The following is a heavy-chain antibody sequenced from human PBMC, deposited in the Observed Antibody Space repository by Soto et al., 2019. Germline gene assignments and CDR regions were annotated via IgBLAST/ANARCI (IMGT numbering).Heavy chain of an antibody. V-gene: IGHV4-39*01. J-gene: IGHJ4*02. CDR1: VDSIRSLNYD. D-gene: IGHD4-17*01. Sequence: SETLCVTCTVSVDSIRSLNYDSGWIRLPPGRGVECLASVYYRGGTYYNPSLESRLTLSAHTSKNEFSLTLSSVTAADTAVYCCARQRAHYADYGSAVKHLFDNWGQGTMVTVSS. CDR2: VYYRGGT. CDR3: ARQRAHYADYGSAVKHLFDN.